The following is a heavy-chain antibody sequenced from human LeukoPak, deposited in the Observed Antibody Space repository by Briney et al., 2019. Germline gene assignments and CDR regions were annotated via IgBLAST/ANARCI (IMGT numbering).Heavy chain of an antibody. J-gene: IGHJ4*02. D-gene: IGHD6-19*01. V-gene: IGHV3-30-3*01. Sequence: GGSLRLSCAASGFTFSSYAMHWVRQAPGKGLEWVAVISYDGSNKYFADSVKGRFIISRDNSKNTLNLQMNSLRAEDTAVYYCAKGVSSGWSLFDYWGQGTLVTVSS. CDR3: AKGVSSGWSLFDY. CDR2: ISYDGSNK. CDR1: GFTFSSYA.